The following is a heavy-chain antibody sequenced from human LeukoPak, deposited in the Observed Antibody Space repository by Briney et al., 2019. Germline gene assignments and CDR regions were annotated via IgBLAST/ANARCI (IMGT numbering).Heavy chain of an antibody. J-gene: IGHJ4*02. D-gene: IGHD5-18*01. CDR3: ARDRGYNSGYDVFFDN. V-gene: IGHV1-24*01. Sequence: GASVKVSCKVSGYTLTELSMHWVRQAPGKGLEWMGGFDPEDGETIYAQKFQGRVTMTEDTSTDTAYMELSSLRSEDTAVYYCARDRGYNSGYDVFFDNWGQGTLVTVSS. CDR2: FDPEDGET. CDR1: GYTLTELS.